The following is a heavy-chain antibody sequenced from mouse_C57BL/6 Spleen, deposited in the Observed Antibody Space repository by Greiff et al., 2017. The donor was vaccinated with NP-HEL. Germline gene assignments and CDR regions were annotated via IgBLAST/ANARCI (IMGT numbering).Heavy chain of an antibody. CDR1: GYAFSSYW. Sequence: VQLQQSGAELVKPGASVKISCKASGYAFSSYWMNWVKQRPGKGLEWIGQIYPGDGDTNYNGKFKGKATLTADKSSSTAYMQLSSLTSEDSAVYFCARLLYYGSYFDYWGQGTTLTVSS. V-gene: IGHV1-80*01. D-gene: IGHD1-1*01. J-gene: IGHJ2*01. CDR2: IYPGDGDT. CDR3: ARLLYYGSYFDY.